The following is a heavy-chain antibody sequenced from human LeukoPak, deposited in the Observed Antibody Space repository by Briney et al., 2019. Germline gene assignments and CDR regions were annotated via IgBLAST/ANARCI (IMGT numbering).Heavy chain of an antibody. J-gene: IGHJ6*03. CDR2: ISYDGSNK. V-gene: IGHV3-30-3*01. D-gene: IGHD2-2*01. CDR1: GFTFSSYA. Sequence: GGSLRLSCAASGFTFSSYAMHWVRQAPGKGLEWVAVISYDGSNKYYADSVKGRFTISRDNSKNTLYLQMNSLRAEDTAVYYCARDESSTSLYYYYYYMDVWGKGTTVTVSS. CDR3: ARDESSTSLYYYYYYMDV.